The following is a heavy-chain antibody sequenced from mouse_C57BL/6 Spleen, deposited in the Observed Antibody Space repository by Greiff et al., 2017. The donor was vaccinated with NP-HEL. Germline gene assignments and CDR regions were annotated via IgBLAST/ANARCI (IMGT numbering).Heavy chain of an antibody. J-gene: IGHJ4*01. CDR3: AKSAEFAMDY. Sequence: EVKLMESGPVLVKPGASVKMSCKASGYTFTDYYMNWVKQSHGKSLEWIGVINPYNGGTSYNQKFKGKATLTVDKSSSTAYMELNSLTSEDSAVYYCAKSAEFAMDYWGQGTSVTVSS. V-gene: IGHV1-19*01. CDR2: INPYNGGT. CDR1: GYTFTDYY.